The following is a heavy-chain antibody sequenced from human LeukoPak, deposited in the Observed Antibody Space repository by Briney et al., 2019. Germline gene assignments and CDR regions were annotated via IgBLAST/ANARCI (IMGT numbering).Heavy chain of an antibody. Sequence: SQTLSLTCAISGDSVSSNSAAWNWIRQSPSRGLEWLGRTYYRSKWYNDYAVSVKSRITINPDTSKNQFSLRLNSVTPEDTAVYYCARAVVVPAATGNYYYYGMDVWGQGTTVTVSS. J-gene: IGHJ6*02. CDR2: TYYRSKWYN. D-gene: IGHD2-2*01. V-gene: IGHV6-1*01. CDR3: ARAVVVPAATGNYYYYGMDV. CDR1: GDSVSSNSAA.